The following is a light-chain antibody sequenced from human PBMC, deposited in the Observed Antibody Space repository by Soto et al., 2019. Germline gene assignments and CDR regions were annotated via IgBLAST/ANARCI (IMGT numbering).Light chain of an antibody. J-gene: IGKJ3*01. CDR3: QQLNSYPF. V-gene: IGKV1-9*01. CDR1: QGISSY. CDR2: AAS. Sequence: DIQLTQSPSFLSASVGDRVTITCRASQGISSYLAWYQQKPGKAPKLLIYAASTLQSGVPSRFSGSGSGTEFTLTIGSLQPEDFATYYCQQLNSYPFFGPGTKVDIK.